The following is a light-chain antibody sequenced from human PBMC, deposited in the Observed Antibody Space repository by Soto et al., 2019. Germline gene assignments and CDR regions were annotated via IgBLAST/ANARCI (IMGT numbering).Light chain of an antibody. CDR3: SSYRTSNTRQIV. CDR1: SSDVGSYNY. J-gene: IGLJ1*01. CDR2: DVS. V-gene: IGLV2-14*03. Sequence: QSVLTQPASVSGSPGQSITISCTGTSSDVGSYNYVSWYQHHPGKAPKLVIYDVSNRPSGVSNRFSGSKSGNTASLSISGLQPEDEADYYCSSYRTSNTRQIVCGTGTKVTVL.